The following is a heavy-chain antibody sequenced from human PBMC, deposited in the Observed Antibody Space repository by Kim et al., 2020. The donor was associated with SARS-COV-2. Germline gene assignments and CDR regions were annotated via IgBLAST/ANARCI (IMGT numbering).Heavy chain of an antibody. Sequence: GGSLRLSCAASGFTFDDYAMHWVRQAPGKGLEWVSGISWNSGSIGYADSVKGRFTISRDNAKNSLYLQMNSLRAEDTALYYCAKGQVPWPSSGSYYFDYWGQGTLVTVSS. CDR2: ISWNSGSI. D-gene: IGHD3-10*01. J-gene: IGHJ4*02. V-gene: IGHV3-9*01. CDR1: GFTFDDYA. CDR3: AKGQVPWPSSGSYYFDY.